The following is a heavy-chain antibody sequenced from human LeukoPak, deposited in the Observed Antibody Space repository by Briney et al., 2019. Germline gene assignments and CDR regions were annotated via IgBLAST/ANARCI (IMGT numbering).Heavy chain of an antibody. CDR3: VRDYENLTGSKTRFHY. CDR1: RFTFSNYW. CDR2: ISYDGSNE. V-gene: IGHV3-30*03. J-gene: IGHJ4*02. Sequence: GGSLRLSCAASRFTFSNYWMSWVRQAPGKGLEWVAVISYDGSNEYYSDSVKGRFTLSRDNYKNTLDLHMSGLRAEDTAVYYCVRDYENLTGSKTRFHYWGQGTLVTVSS. D-gene: IGHD3-9*01.